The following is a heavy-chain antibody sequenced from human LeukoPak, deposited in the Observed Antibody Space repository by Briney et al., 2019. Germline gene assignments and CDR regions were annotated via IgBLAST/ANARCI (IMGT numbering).Heavy chain of an antibody. J-gene: IGHJ4*02. V-gene: IGHV1-18*01. CDR2: ISDYNGNT. CDR3: ARGAGVGVKFDY. CDR1: GYTFTSYG. Sequence: ASVKVSCKASGYTFTSYGISWVRQAPGQGLEWMGWISDYNGNTNYAQKVQGRVTMITETSTSTAYMELRSLRSDDTAVYYCARGAGVGVKFDYWGQGTLVTVSS. D-gene: IGHD1-26*01.